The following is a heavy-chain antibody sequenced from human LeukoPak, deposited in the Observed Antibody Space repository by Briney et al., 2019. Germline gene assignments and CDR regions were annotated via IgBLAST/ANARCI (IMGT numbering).Heavy chain of an antibody. Sequence: PSETLSLTCTVSGGSISSYYWSWIRQPPGKALEWLGYIYYSGSTTYNPSLTSRVTISVDTSKNQFSLKIFSVTAADTAVFYCARMYSTYWYYFDYWGQGIQVTVSS. V-gene: IGHV4-59*01. CDR1: GGSISSYY. CDR3: ARMYSTYWYYFDY. CDR2: IYYSGST. D-gene: IGHD1-26*01. J-gene: IGHJ4*02.